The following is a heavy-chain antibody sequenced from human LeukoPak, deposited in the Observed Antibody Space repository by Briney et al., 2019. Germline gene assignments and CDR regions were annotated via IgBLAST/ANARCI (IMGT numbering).Heavy chain of an antibody. CDR1: GYTFTSYD. Sequence: GASVKVSCKASGYTFTSYDINWVRQATGQGLEWMGWMNPNSGNTSYAQKFQGRVTMTRNTSISTAYMELSSLRSEDTAVYYCARMNPRVVVVADTWFDPWGQGTLVTVSS. CDR3: ARMNPRVVVVADTWFDP. D-gene: IGHD2-15*01. J-gene: IGHJ5*02. V-gene: IGHV1-8*01. CDR2: MNPNSGNT.